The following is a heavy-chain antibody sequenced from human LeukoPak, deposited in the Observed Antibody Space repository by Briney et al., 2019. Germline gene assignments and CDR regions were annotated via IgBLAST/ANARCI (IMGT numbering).Heavy chain of an antibody. CDR2: ISYDGSNK. CDR1: GFTFSSYA. Sequence: GGSLRLSCAASGFTFSSYAMHWVRQAPGKGLEWVAVISYDGSNKYYADSVKGRFTISRDNSKNTLYLQMNSLRAEDTAVYYCARETYSSTRLDYAFDIWGQGTMVTVSS. CDR3: ARETYSSTRLDYAFDI. V-gene: IGHV3-30-3*01. D-gene: IGHD6-13*01. J-gene: IGHJ3*02.